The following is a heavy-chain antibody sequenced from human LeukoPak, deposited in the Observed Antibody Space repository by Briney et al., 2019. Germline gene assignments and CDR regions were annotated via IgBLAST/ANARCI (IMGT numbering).Heavy chain of an antibody. Sequence: ASVKVSCKASGGTFSSYAISWVRQAPGQGLEWMGGIIPIFGTANYAQRFQGRVTITADESTSTAYMELSSLRSEDTAVYYCAGGRGYSYGPKEPWGQGTLVTVSS. D-gene: IGHD5-18*01. V-gene: IGHV1-69*13. CDR1: GGTFSSYA. CDR3: AGGRGYSYGPKEP. CDR2: IIPIFGTA. J-gene: IGHJ5*02.